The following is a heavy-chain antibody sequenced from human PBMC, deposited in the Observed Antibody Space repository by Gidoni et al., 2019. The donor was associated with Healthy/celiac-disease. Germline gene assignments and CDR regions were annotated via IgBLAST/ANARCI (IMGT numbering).Heavy chain of an antibody. V-gene: IGHV3-9*01. CDR1: GFPFDDYA. D-gene: IGHD3-22*01. Sequence: EVQLVESGGGLVQPGRSLRLSCAASGFPFDDYAMHWVRQAPGKGLEWVSVISWNSGSIGYADSVKGRFTISRDNAKNSLYLQMNSLRAEDTALYYCAKDKGVGYYDSSGQGAFDIWGQGTMVTVSS. J-gene: IGHJ3*02. CDR2: ISWNSGSI. CDR3: AKDKGVGYYDSSGQGAFDI.